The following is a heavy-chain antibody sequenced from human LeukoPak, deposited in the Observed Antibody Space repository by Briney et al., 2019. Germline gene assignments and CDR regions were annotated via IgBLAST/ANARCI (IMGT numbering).Heavy chain of an antibody. CDR3: ARGIIDYPSYYYYGMDV. CDR2: INHSGST. V-gene: IGHV4-34*01. CDR1: GGSFSGYY. D-gene: IGHD2/OR15-2a*01. Sequence: SETLSLTCAVYGGSFSGYYWSWIRQPPGKGLEWIGEINHSGSTNYNPSLKSRVTISVDTSKNQFSLKLSSVTAADTAVYYCARGIIDYPSYYYYGMDVWGQGTTVTVSS. J-gene: IGHJ6*02.